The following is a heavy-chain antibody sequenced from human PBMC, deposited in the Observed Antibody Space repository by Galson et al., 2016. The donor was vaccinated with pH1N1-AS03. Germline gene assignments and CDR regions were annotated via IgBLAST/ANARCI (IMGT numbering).Heavy chain of an antibody. CDR3: VASHPSSDY. CDR1: GFTFSSYW. J-gene: IGHJ4*02. D-gene: IGHD2-2*01. V-gene: IGHV3-74*01. Sequence: SLRLSCAASGFTFSSYWMHWVRQPPGTGLEWVSRVNSDGSSTAYADSVRGRVTISRDFASNTLYLQMNSLRAEDTAVYFCVASHPSSDYWGQGTLVTVSS. CDR2: VNSDGSST.